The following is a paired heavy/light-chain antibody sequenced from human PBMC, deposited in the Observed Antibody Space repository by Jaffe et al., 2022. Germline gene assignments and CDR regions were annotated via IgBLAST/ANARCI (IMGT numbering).Light chain of an antibody. Sequence: DIQMTQSPSSLSASVGDRVTITCQASQDISNYLNWYQQKPGKAPKLLIYDASNLETGVPSRFSGSGSGTDFTFTISSLQPEDIATYYCQQYDNLRAITFGQGTRLEIK. J-gene: IGKJ5*01. V-gene: IGKV1-33*01. CDR1: QDISNY. CDR2: DAS. CDR3: QQYDNLRAIT.
Heavy chain of an antibody. CDR2: INPSGGST. CDR3: ARDSAWERRGFGELRGAVRFDP. D-gene: IGHD3-10*01. V-gene: IGHV1-46*01. CDR1: GYTFTSYY. J-gene: IGHJ5*02. Sequence: QVQLVQSGAEVKKPGASVKVSCKASGYTFTSYYMHWVRQAPGQGLEWMGIINPSGGSTSYAQKFQGRVTMTRDTSTSTVYMELSSLRSEDTAVYYCARDSAWERRGFGELRGAVRFDPWGQGTLVTVSS.